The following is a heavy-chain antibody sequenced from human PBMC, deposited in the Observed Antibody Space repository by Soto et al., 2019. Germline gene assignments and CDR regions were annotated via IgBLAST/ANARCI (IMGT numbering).Heavy chain of an antibody. J-gene: IGHJ6*02. Sequence: PGGSLRLSCAASGFTFSSYGMHWVRQAPGKGLEWVAVISYDGSNKYYADSVKGRFTISRDNSKNTLYLQMNSLRAEDTAVYYCAKDLGGANITIFGVVIPRGYYYGMDVWGQGTTVTVSS. CDR1: GFTFSSYG. D-gene: IGHD3-3*01. CDR3: AKDLGGANITIFGVVIPRGYYYGMDV. V-gene: IGHV3-30*18. CDR2: ISYDGSNK.